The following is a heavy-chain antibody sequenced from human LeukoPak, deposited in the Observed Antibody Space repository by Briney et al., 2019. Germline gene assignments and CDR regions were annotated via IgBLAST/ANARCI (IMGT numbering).Heavy chain of an antibody. J-gene: IGHJ6*03. CDR3: ARGSRPYYYYYMDV. V-gene: IGHV4-4*07. CDR2: IYSSGST. Sequence: SETLSLTCTVSGGSVSSYYWSWIRQPAGKGLEWIGHIYSSGSTNCNPSLKSRVTMSVDTSKNQVSLKLSSVTAADTAVYYCARGSRPYYYYYMDVWGKGTTVTVSS. CDR1: GGSVSSYY. D-gene: IGHD2-15*01.